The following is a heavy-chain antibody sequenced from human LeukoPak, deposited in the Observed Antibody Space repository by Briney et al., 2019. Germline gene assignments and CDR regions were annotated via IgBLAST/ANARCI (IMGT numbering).Heavy chain of an antibody. CDR3: ARGSVAVDMGWFDP. CDR2: IYYCGST. J-gene: IGHJ5*02. D-gene: IGHD3-9*01. V-gene: IGHV4-30-4*01. CDR1: GGSISSGDYY. Sequence: SETLSLTCTVSGGSISSGDYYWSWIRQPPGKGLEWIGYIYYCGSTYYNPSLKSRVTISVDRSKNQFSLKLSSVTAADTAVYYCARGSVAVDMGWFDPWGQGTLVTVSS.